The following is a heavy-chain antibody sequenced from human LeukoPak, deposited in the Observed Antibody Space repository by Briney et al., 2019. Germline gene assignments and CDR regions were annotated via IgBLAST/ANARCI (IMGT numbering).Heavy chain of an antibody. Sequence: PSETLSLTCTVSGGSISSVNYYWSWIRQPAGKGLEWIGRISISGSTNYNPSLKSRVTISVDTSKNQFSLKLSSVTAADTAVYFCARSVEGYCRGGSCYYYSYYMDVWGKGTTVTVSS. D-gene: IGHD2-15*01. CDR3: ARSVEGYCRGGSCYYYSYYMDV. CDR1: GGSISSVNYY. V-gene: IGHV4-61*02. CDR2: ISISGST. J-gene: IGHJ6*03.